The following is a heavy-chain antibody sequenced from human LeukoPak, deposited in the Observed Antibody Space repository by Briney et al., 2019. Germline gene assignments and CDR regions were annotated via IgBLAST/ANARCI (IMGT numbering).Heavy chain of an antibody. D-gene: IGHD6-6*01. Sequence: GGSLRLSCAASGFTFSSYGMHWVRQAPGKGLEWVAFIRYDGSNKYYADSVKGRFTISRDNSKNTLYLQMNSLRAEDTAVYYCARGPPGSSSFDYWGQGTLVTVSS. CDR3: ARGPPGSSSFDY. V-gene: IGHV3-30*02. CDR1: GFTFSSYG. CDR2: IRYDGSNK. J-gene: IGHJ4*02.